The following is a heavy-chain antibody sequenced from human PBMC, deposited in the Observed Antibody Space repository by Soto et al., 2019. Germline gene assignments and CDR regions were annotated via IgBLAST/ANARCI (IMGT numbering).Heavy chain of an antibody. CDR2: IYYSGST. CDR1: GGSISSSSYY. CDR3: APIGGRGDFDI. Sequence: QLQLQESGPGLVKPSETLSLTCTVSGGSISSSSYYWGWIRQPPGKGLEWIGSIYYSGSTYYNPSLKSRVTISVDTSNNQFSLKLSSVTAANTAVYYRAPIGGRGDFDIWGQGTMVTVSS. V-gene: IGHV4-39*01. J-gene: IGHJ3*02. D-gene: IGHD3-10*01.